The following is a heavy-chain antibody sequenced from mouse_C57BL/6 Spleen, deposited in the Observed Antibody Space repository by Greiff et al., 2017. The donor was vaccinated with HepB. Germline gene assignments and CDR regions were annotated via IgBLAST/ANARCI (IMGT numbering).Heavy chain of an antibody. J-gene: IGHJ3*01. V-gene: IGHV1-82*01. CDR1: GYAFSSSW. CDR3: ATIYDGYYVWFAY. CDR2: IYPGDGDT. Sequence: QVQLQQSGPELVKPGASVKISCKASGYAFSSSWMNWVKQRPGKGLEWIGRIYPGDGDTNYNGKFKGKATLTADKSSSTAYMQLSSLTSEDSAVYFCATIYDGYYVWFAYWGQGTLVTVSA. D-gene: IGHD2-3*01.